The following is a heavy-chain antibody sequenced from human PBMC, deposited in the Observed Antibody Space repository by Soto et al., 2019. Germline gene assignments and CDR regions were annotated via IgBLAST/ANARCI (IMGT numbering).Heavy chain of an antibody. CDR2: IIGSGTIT. V-gene: IGHV3-23*01. D-gene: IGHD7-27*01. Sequence: GGSLRLSCVASGFTFSTYDMSWVRQAPGKGLEWVSGIIGSGTITYHADSVKGRFTSSRDNSKNTLYLQMNSLRAEDTALYYCATGGSTWGISDYWGQGTLVTVSS. CDR1: GFTFSTYD. J-gene: IGHJ4*02. CDR3: ATGGSTWGISDY.